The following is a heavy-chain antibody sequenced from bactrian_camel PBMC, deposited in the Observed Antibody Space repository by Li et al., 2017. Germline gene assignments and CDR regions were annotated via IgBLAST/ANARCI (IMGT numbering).Heavy chain of an antibody. D-gene: IGHD6*01. CDR3: AEGRGSRGEHCYSLNY. CDR1: GFTFDDSD. J-gene: IGHJ4*01. Sequence: HVQLAESGGGLVQPGGSLRLSCTASGFTFDDSDVGWYRQAPGNECELVSTISSDGSTYYADSVKGRFTISQDSARNTVYLQMNNLQPEDTATYYCAEGRGSRGEHCYSLNYWGQGTQVTVS. V-gene: IGHV3S60*01. CDR2: ISSDGST.